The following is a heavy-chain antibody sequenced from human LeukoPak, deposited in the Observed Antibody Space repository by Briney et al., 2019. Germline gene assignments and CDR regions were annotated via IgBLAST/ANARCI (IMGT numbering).Heavy chain of an antibody. Sequence: GGSLRLSCAASGFTFSSYWMSWVRQAPGKGLEWVANIKQDGSEKYYVHSVKGRFTNSRDNAKNSLYLQMNSLRGEDTAVYYCARDYYDSSGYYHVGYFDYWGQGTLVTVSS. CDR2: IKQDGSEK. D-gene: IGHD3-22*01. CDR3: ARDYYDSSGYYHVGYFDY. J-gene: IGHJ4*02. CDR1: GFTFSSYW. V-gene: IGHV3-7*01.